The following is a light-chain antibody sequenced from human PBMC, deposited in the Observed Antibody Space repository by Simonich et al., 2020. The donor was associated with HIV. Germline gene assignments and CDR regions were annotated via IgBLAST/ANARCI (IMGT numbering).Light chain of an antibody. CDR1: QSISSY. CDR3: QQSYSTPLT. CDR2: AAS. Sequence: DIQMTQSPSSLSASVGDRVTIRCRASQSISSYLNWYQQKPGKAPKLLSDAASRLQSGVPSRCSGSGSGTDFTLTISSLQPEDFAIYYCQQSYSTPLTFGGGTKVEIK. J-gene: IGKJ4*01. V-gene: IGKV1-39*01.